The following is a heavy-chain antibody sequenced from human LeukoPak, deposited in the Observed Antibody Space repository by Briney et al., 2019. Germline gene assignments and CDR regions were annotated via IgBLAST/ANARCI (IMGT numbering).Heavy chain of an antibody. CDR3: ARHSSSWLYFDY. CDR2: ISSSSSYI. V-gene: IGHV3-21*01. D-gene: IGHD6-13*01. Sequence: PGGSLRLSCAASGFTFSSYSMNWVRQAPGKGLEWVSSISSSSSYIYYADSVKGRFTISRDNAKNSLYLQMNSLRAEDTAVYYCARHSSSWLYFDYWGQGTLVTVSS. CDR1: GFTFSSYS. J-gene: IGHJ4*02.